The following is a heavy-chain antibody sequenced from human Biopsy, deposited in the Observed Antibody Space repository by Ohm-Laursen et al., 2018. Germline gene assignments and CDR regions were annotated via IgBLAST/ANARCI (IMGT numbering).Heavy chain of an antibody. V-gene: IGHV3-48*03. J-gene: IGHJ3*01. CDR2: IYGGGNPV. D-gene: IGHD1-26*01. CDR3: ARLNSGTYDASDL. CDR1: GFAFNLYE. Sequence: SLRLSCAASGFAFNLYEMNWVRQAPGKGMEWISYIYGGGNPVSYADSVKGRFTISRDNAHNSLYLHTNSLRAEDTAVYYCARLNSGTYDASDLWGQGTMVIVSS.